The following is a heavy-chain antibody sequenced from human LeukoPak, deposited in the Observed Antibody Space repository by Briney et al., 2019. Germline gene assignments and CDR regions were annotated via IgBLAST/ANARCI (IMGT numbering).Heavy chain of an antibody. J-gene: IGHJ5*02. D-gene: IGHD4-17*01. V-gene: IGHV4-31*03. CDR1: GGSISSGGYS. CDR3: AREPIVTTKSNWFDP. CDR2: IYYSGST. Sequence: PSQTLSLTCTASGGSISSGGYSWSWIRQHPGKGLEWIGYIYYSGSTYYNPSLKSRVTISVDTSKNQFSLKLSSVTAADTAVYYCAREPIVTTKSNWFDPWGQGTLVTVSS.